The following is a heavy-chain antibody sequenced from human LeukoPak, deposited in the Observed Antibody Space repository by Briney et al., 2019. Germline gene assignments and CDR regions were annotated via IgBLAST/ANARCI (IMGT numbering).Heavy chain of an antibody. CDR3: AQTVGQRGSLTIFGVVRY. Sequence: PGGSLRLSCAASGFTLSNYGLHWVRQAPGKGLVWVSRINIDGSITTYADSVKGRFTISRDNAKNTLFLQMNSLRAEDTAVYYCAQTVGQRGSLTIFGVVRYWGQGTLVTVSS. V-gene: IGHV3-74*01. CDR1: GFTLSNYG. D-gene: IGHD3-3*01. CDR2: INIDGSIT. J-gene: IGHJ4*02.